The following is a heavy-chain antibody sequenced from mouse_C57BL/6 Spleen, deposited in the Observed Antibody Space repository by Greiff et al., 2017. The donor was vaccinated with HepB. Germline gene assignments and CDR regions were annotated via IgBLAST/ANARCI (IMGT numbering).Heavy chain of an antibody. CDR3: ARGGFYYGNY. V-gene: IGHV1-52*01. Sequence: QVQLQQPGAELVRPGSSVKLSCKASGYTFTSYWMHWVKQRPIQGLEWIGNIDPSDSETHYNQKFKDKATLTVDKSSSTAYMQLSSLTSEDSAVYYCARGGFYYGNYWGQGTTLTVSS. D-gene: IGHD2-1*01. CDR1: GYTFTSYW. CDR2: IDPSDSET. J-gene: IGHJ2*01.